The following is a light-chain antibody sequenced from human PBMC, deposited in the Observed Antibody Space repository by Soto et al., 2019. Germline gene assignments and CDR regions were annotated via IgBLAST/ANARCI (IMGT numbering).Light chain of an antibody. CDR1: QSLVYSDGNTY. CDR3: MQGTHWYT. CDR2: KVS. V-gene: IGKV2-30*01. Sequence: DLVLTQSPLSLPVTLGQPASISCRSSQSLVYSDGNTYLTWFQQRPGQSPRRLIYKVSNRDFWAPDRFSGSASGNDFTLKISRVEAEDVGIYYCMQGTHWYTFGQGTKLEIK. J-gene: IGKJ2*01.